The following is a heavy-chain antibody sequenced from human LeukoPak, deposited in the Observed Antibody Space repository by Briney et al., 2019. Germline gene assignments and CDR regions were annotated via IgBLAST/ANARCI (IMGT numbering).Heavy chain of an antibody. CDR1: GFTFSSYE. V-gene: IGHV3-21*01. CDR2: ISSSSSYI. Sequence: GGSLRLSCAASGFTFSSYEMNWVRQAPGKGLEWVSSISSSSSYIYYADSVRGRFTISRDNPKNSLYLQMNSLRAEDTAVYYCAELGITMIGGVWGKGTTVTISS. CDR3: AELGITMIGGV. D-gene: IGHD3-10*02. J-gene: IGHJ6*04.